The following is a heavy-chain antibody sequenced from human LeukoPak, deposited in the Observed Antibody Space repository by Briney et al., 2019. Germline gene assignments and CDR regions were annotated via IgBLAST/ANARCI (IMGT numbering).Heavy chain of an antibody. CDR2: INWSGGRT. CDR3: ARDLTTSDN. J-gene: IGHJ4*02. CDR1: GFTFDDYG. V-gene: IGHV3-20*04. Sequence: GGSLRLSCAASGFTFDDYGMSWVRQAPGKGLEWVSGINWSGGRTGYADSLKGRFTISRDNAKNTLYLQMSSLRDEDTALYYCARDLTTSDNWGQGTLVTVSS. D-gene: IGHD1/OR15-1a*01.